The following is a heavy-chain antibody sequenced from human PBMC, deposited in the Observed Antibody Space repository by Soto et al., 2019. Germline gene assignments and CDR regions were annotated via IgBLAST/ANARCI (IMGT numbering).Heavy chain of an antibody. CDR1: GYTFTSYG. D-gene: IGHD2-15*01. Sequence: ASVKVSFKASGYTFTSYGISWLRQAPGQGLEWMGWISAYNGNTNYAQKLQGRVTMTTDTSTSTAYMELRSLRSDDTAVYYCARDDRVVAATARWFDPWGQGTLVTVSS. CDR3: ARDDRVVAATARWFDP. V-gene: IGHV1-18*01. J-gene: IGHJ5*02. CDR2: ISAYNGNT.